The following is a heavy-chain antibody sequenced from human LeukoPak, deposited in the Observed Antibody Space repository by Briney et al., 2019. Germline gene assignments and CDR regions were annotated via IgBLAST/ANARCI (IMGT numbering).Heavy chain of an antibody. Sequence: PGGSLRLSCAASGFTFSNAWMSWVRQAPGKGLEWVGRIKSKTDGGTTDYAAPVKGRFTISRDDSKNTLYLQMNSLKTEDTAVYYCTTGPVAYCGGDCYKPFDYWGQGTLVTVSS. V-gene: IGHV3-15*01. J-gene: IGHJ4*02. D-gene: IGHD2-21*02. CDR3: TTGPVAYCGGDCYKPFDY. CDR2: IKSKTDGGTT. CDR1: GFTFSNAW.